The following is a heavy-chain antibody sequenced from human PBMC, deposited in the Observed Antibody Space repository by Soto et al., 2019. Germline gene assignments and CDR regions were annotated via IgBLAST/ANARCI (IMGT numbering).Heavy chain of an antibody. J-gene: IGHJ4*02. Sequence: SETLSLTCTVSGGSISSGGYYWSWIRQHPGKGLEWIGYIYYSGSTYYNPSLKSRVTISVDTSKNQFSLKLSSVTAADTAVYYCAREGGLVGATRDEYWGQGTLVTVSS. D-gene: IGHD1-26*01. CDR1: GGSISSGGYY. CDR2: IYYSGST. CDR3: AREGGLVGATRDEY. V-gene: IGHV4-31*03.